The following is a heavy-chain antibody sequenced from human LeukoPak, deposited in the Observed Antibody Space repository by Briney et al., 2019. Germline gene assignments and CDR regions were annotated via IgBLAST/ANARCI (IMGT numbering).Heavy chain of an antibody. J-gene: IGHJ4*02. CDR1: GFTFSNYA. Sequence: PGGSLRLSCAASGFTFSNYAMSWVRQAPGKGLEWVSAIRSDRVTTYDADSVKGRFTISRDNSKNTLYLQMNSLRAEDTAVYYCASVRVGAIYLLDYWGQGTLVTVSS. D-gene: IGHD1-26*01. V-gene: IGHV3-23*01. CDR2: IRSDRVTT. CDR3: ASVRVGAIYLLDY.